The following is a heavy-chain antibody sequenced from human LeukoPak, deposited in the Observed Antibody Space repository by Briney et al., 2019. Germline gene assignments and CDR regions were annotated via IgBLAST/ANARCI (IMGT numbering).Heavy chain of an antibody. Sequence: SETLSLTCAVYGRSFSGYYWSWIRQPPGKGLEWIGEINHSGSTNYNPSLKSRVTISVDTSKNQFSLKLSSVTAADTAVYYCASTSSPDLRAPPEDYWGQGTLVTVSS. J-gene: IGHJ4*02. CDR1: GRSFSGYY. D-gene: IGHD3-3*01. CDR3: ASTSSPDLRAPPEDY. CDR2: INHSGST. V-gene: IGHV4-34*01.